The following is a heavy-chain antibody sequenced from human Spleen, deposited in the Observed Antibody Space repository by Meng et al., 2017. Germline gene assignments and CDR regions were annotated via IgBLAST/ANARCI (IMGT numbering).Heavy chain of an antibody. CDR3: ASREATVTTVDY. V-gene: IGHV3-30*04. Sequence: GESLKISCAASGFTFSSYAMHWVRQAPGKGLEWVAVISSDGSDKYYADSVKGRFTISRDNSKNTLSLQMNSLRAEDTAVYYCASREATVTTVDYWGQGTLVTVSS. CDR1: GFTFSSYA. D-gene: IGHD4-17*01. CDR2: ISSDGSDK. J-gene: IGHJ4*02.